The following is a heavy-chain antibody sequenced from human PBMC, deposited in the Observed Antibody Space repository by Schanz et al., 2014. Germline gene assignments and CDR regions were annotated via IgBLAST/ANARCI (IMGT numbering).Heavy chain of an antibody. D-gene: IGHD3-22*01. V-gene: IGHV1-18*01. CDR2: ISPYNGNT. J-gene: IGHJ4*02. CDR1: GGTFSSYS. CDR3: ARSNYYDNSDYYNSFDY. Sequence: QVQLVQSGAEVKKPGSSVKVSCKASGGTFSSYSISWVRQAPGQGLEWMGWISPYNGNTNYAQKLQGRVTMTADTSTSTAYMDLRSLRPEDTAVYYCARSNYYDNSDYYNSFDYWGQGTLVTVSS.